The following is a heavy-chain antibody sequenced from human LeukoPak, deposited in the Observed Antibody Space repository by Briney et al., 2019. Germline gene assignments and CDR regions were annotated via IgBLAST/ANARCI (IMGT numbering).Heavy chain of an antibody. CDR2: ISGSGGST. CDR1: GFAFSSYA. D-gene: IGHD2-2*01. J-gene: IGHJ4*02. CDR3: AKDPSPAGYYFDY. V-gene: IGHV3-23*01. Sequence: GGSLRLSCAASGFAFSSYAMSWVRQAPGKGLEWVSAISGSGGSTYYADSVKGRFTISRDNSKNTLYLQMNSLRAEDTAVYYCAKDPSPAGYYFDYWGQGTLVTVSS.